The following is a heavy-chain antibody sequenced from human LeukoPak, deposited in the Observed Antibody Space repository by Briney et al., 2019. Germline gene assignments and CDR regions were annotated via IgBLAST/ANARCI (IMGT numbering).Heavy chain of an antibody. CDR3: AKAGSSRWSSSGGDY. CDR1: GFTFDDYG. V-gene: IGHV3-20*04. CDR2: INWNGSST. Sequence: PGGSLRLSCAASGFTFDDYGMSWVRQAPGKGLEWVSGINWNGSSTGYADSVKGRFPISRDNSKNTLFLQMNSLRAEDTAIYYCAKAGSSRWSSSGGDYWGQASLVTVSP. J-gene: IGHJ4*02. D-gene: IGHD6-19*01.